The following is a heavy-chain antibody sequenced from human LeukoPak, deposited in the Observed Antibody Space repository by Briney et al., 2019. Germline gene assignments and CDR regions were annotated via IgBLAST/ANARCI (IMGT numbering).Heavy chain of an antibody. CDR2: ISGSGSGGST. CDR1: GFTFSSSA. D-gene: IGHD5-24*01. CDR3: AKSGYNRFDY. V-gene: IGHV3-23*01. J-gene: IGHJ4*02. Sequence: GGSLRLSCAASGFTFSSSAMSWVRQAPGKGLEWVSNISGSGSGGSTYYADSVKGRFTISRDNSKNRLYLQMNSLRAEDTAVYYCAKSGYNRFDYWGQGILVTVSS.